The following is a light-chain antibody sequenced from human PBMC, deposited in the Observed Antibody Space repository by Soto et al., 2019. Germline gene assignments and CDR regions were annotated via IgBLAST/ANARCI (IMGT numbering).Light chain of an antibody. CDR1: QSISSY. CDR2: TAS. Sequence: DIQMTQSPSSLSASVGDRVTITCRASQSISSYLNWYQQKRGKAPNLLISTASSLQSGVTSRFSGSGSGTDFTLTISSLQPEDSATYYCQQSYSTPPTFGRGTKLEIK. J-gene: IGKJ2*01. CDR3: QQSYSTPPT. V-gene: IGKV1-39*01.